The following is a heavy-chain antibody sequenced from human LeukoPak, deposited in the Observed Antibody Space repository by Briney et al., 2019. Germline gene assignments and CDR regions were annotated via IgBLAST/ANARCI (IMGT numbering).Heavy chain of an antibody. J-gene: IGHJ4*02. CDR3: ARDYYDSSGYPKVYYFDY. CDR1: GGSISSGDYY. V-gene: IGHV4-30-4*01. CDR2: IYYSGST. D-gene: IGHD3-22*01. Sequence: SQTLSLTCTVSGGSISSGDYYWSWIRRPPGKGLEWIGYIYYSGSTYYNPSLKSRVTISVDTSKNQFSLKLSSVTAADTAVYYCARDYYDSSGYPKVYYFDYWGQGTLVTVSS.